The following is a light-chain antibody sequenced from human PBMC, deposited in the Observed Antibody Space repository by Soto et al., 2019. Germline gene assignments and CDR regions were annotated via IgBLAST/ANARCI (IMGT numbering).Light chain of an antibody. Sequence: QSVLTQPPSASGTPGQRVTISCSGSSSNIGSNYVYWYQQLPGTAPKLLIYRNNHRPSGVPDRFSGSKSGTSASLAISGLRCEDEADYYCAAWDDSLSGRGVFGTGTKLTVL. CDR3: AAWDDSLSGRGV. V-gene: IGLV1-47*01. J-gene: IGLJ1*01. CDR1: SSNIGSNY. CDR2: RNN.